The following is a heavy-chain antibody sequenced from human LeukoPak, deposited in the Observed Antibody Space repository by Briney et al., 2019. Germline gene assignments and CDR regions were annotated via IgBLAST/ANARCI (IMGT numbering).Heavy chain of an antibody. CDR1: GFTFGDYA. CDR3: ARDNSGWYYVHYFDS. D-gene: IGHD6-13*01. J-gene: IGHJ4*02. V-gene: IGHV3-7*01. Sequence: GGSLRLSCTASGFTFGDYAMSWVRQAPGKGLEWVANIKKDGSEKYYVDSVKGRFTISRDNAKNSLYLQMNSLRAEDTAVYYCARDNSGWYYVHYFDSWGQGTLVTVSS. CDR2: IKKDGSEK.